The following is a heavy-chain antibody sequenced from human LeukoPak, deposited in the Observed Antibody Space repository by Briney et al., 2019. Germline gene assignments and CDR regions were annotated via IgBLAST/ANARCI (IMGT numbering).Heavy chain of an antibody. Sequence: RGSLRLSCAASGFTFFNYAMAWVRQAPGKGLEWVSTIGGSGYNTHYADSVKGRFTISRDNSRNTLYLQVNSLKAEDTAVYYCAKGSSEHNRYHYFDDWGQGTLVTVSS. CDR3: AKGSSEHNRYHYFDD. CDR1: GFTFFNYA. D-gene: IGHD1-1*01. CDR2: IGGSGYNT. J-gene: IGHJ4*02. V-gene: IGHV3-23*01.